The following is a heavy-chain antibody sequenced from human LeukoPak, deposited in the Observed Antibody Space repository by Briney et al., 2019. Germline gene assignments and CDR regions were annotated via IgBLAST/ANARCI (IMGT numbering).Heavy chain of an antibody. CDR1: GFTFSSYA. Sequence: GGSLRLSCAASGFTFSSYAMHWVRQAPGKGLEWVAVISYDGSNKYYADSVKGRFTISRDNSKNALYLQMNSLRAEDTAVYYCARVLGGYSGSLDYWGQGTLVTVSS. J-gene: IGHJ4*02. CDR3: ARVLGGYSGSLDY. CDR2: ISYDGSNK. V-gene: IGHV3-30-3*01. D-gene: IGHD1-26*01.